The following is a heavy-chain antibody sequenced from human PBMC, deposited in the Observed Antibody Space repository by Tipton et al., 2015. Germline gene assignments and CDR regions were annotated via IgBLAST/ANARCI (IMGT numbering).Heavy chain of an antibody. CDR2: ISSSGSNI. D-gene: IGHD2-15*01. CDR3: AKAGGSSILHYQNG. Sequence: SLRLSCAASGFIFSTYEMHWVRQAPGKGLEWLSYISSSGSNINDADSVRGRFTISRDNAKNSLYLQMSRLRAEDTALYYGAKAGGSSILHYQNGWGQGTLVTVSS. CDR1: GFIFSTYE. V-gene: IGHV3-48*03. J-gene: IGHJ4*02.